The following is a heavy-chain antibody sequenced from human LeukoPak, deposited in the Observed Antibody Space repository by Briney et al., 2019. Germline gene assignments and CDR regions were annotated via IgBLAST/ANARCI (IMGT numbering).Heavy chain of an antibody. Sequence: PSETLSLTCTVSGGSISSYYWSWIRQPPGKGLEWIGYGYYSGSTNYNPSLKSRVTISVDTSKNQFSLTLSSVTAADTAVYYCARGRRVDTAMTRLFDYWGQGTLVTVPS. D-gene: IGHD5-18*01. J-gene: IGHJ4*02. CDR2: GYYSGST. CDR1: GGSISSYY. V-gene: IGHV4-59*01. CDR3: ARGRRVDTAMTRLFDY.